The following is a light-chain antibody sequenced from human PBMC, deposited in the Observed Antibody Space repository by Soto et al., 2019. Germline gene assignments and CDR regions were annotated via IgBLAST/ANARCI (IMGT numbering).Light chain of an antibody. CDR1: QSVNSR. J-gene: IGKJ5*01. CDR3: QHYGRSPIT. Sequence: EIVMTQSPATLSLSPGERATPSCRASQSVNSRLAWYQHKPGQAPRLLISGASSRATGIPDRFSGSGSATDFTLTISRLEPEDFALYYCQHYGRSPITFGQGTRLEIK. V-gene: IGKV3-20*01. CDR2: GAS.